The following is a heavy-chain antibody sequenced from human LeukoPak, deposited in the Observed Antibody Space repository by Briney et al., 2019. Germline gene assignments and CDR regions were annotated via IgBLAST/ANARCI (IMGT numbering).Heavy chain of an antibody. V-gene: IGHV4-34*01. D-gene: IGHD2-2*01. Sequence: SETLSLTCAVYGGSFSGYYWSWIRQPPGKGLEWIGEINHSGSTNYNPSLKSRVTISADTSKNQFSLKLSSVTAADTAVYYCARERKKDCSSTSCYVSHWFDPWGQGTLVTVSS. CDR1: GGSFSGYY. CDR3: ARERKKDCSSTSCYVSHWFDP. J-gene: IGHJ5*02. CDR2: INHSGST.